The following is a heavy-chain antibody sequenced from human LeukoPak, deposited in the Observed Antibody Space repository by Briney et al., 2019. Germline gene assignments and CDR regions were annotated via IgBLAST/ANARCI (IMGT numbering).Heavy chain of an antibody. V-gene: IGHV3-23*01. J-gene: IGHJ1*01. CDR1: GFTFSSYA. CDR2: ISGSGGST. CDR3: AKEYDYGDYVEYFQH. D-gene: IGHD4-17*01. Sequence: GGSLRLSCAASGFTFSSYAMSRVRQAPGKGLEWVSAISGSGGSTYYADSVKGRFTISRDNSKNTLYLQMNSLRAEDTAVYYCAKEYDYGDYVEYFQHWGQGTLVTVSS.